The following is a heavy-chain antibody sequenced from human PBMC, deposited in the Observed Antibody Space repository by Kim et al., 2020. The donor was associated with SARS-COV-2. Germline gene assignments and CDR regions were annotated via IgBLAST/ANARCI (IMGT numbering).Heavy chain of an antibody. Sequence: ASVKFSCKSSGYTFADYALHWVRQAPGHRFEWMGWINAGNGNTRYSQNFQGRVAITRDTSASTAYMELNRLRSEDTAVYYCAREGHEGGYLTWGQGTMVIVSS. V-gene: IGHV1-3*01. D-gene: IGHD3-22*01. J-gene: IGHJ3*01. CDR3: AREGHEGGYLT. CDR2: INAGNGNT. CDR1: GYTFADYA.